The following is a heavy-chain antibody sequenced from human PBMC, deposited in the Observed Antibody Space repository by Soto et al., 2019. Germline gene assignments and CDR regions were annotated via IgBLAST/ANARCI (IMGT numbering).Heavy chain of an antibody. CDR3: AKDRGLGWLRGLYYSDGMDV. CDR1: GFTFSSYG. D-gene: IGHD5-12*01. J-gene: IGHJ6*02. CDR2: ISYDGSNK. Sequence: GGSRRLSCAASGFTFSSYGMHWVRQAPGKGLEWVAVISYDGSNKYYADSVKGRLTISRDNSKNTLYLQMNSLRAEDTALYYCAKDRGLGWLRGLYYSDGMDVWGQGTTVTVSS. V-gene: IGHV3-30*18.